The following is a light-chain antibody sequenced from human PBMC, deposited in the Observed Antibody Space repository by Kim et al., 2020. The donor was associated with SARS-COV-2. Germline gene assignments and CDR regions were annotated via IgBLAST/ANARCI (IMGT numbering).Light chain of an antibody. V-gene: IGLV1-47*01. CDR2: TDN. Sequence: ELTQPPSASGTPGQRVTISCSGSSSNIGSNYVYWYQQLPGTAPKLLIYTDNQRPSGVPDRFSGSKSGTSASLAISGLRSEDEADYYCAAWDDNLSGPRVVFGRGTQLTVL. J-gene: IGLJ2*01. CDR1: SSNIGSNY. CDR3: AAWDDNLSGPRVV.